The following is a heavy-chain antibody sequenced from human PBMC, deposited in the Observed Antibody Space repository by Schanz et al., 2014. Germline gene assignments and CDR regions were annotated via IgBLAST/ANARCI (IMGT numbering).Heavy chain of an antibody. J-gene: IGHJ4*02. CDR3: ARGARQYSGSYSPSDY. V-gene: IGHV3-11*04. D-gene: IGHD1-26*01. CDR2: INGGGETT. CDR1: GFTFSDYY. Sequence: QVHLVESGGGLVKPGGSLRLSCDASGFTFSDYYMTWIRQAPGKGLEWVSYINGGGETTYYADSVRGRFTISRDNAKNSLFLLMSSLRAEDSAVYYCARGARQYSGSYSPSDYWGQGTLVTVSS.